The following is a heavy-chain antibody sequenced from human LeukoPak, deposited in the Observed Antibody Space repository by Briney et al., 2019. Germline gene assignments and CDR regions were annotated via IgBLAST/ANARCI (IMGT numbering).Heavy chain of an antibody. D-gene: IGHD5-12*01. J-gene: IGHJ4*02. V-gene: IGHV1-2*02. CDR2: LNPNSGGT. CDR3: ARLWNTGYIIYFDS. Sequence: GASVKVSCKASGYTFTGYYIHWVRQAPGQGLEWMGWLNPNSGGTNFAQRFQGRVTLTGDPSISSAYMELRRLTSDDTAVYFCARLWNTGYIIYFDSWGQGTPVTVSS. CDR1: GYTFTGYY.